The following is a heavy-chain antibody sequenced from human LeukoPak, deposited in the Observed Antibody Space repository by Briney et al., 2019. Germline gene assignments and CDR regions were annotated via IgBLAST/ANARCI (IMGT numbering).Heavy chain of an antibody. CDR3: AREIVPAAIRFDP. Sequence: PGGSLRLPCAASGFTFSSYSMNWVRQAPGKGLEWVSSISSSSSYIYYADSVKGRFTISRDNAKNSLYLQMNSLRAEDTAVYYCAREIVPAAIRFDPWGQGTLVTVSS. D-gene: IGHD2-2*02. V-gene: IGHV3-21*01. J-gene: IGHJ5*02. CDR2: ISSSSSYI. CDR1: GFTFSSYS.